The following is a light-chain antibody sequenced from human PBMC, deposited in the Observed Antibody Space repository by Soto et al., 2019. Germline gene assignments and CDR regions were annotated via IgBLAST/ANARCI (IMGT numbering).Light chain of an antibody. Sequence: EIVMTQSPATLSVSPGERATLSCRASQSVGSNLAWYQQKPGQAPRLLIYGASTRATGIPARFSGSGSGTEFTRTISSLQSEDFAIYFCRQYNNWPPDRTFGQGTKLEIK. CDR3: RQYNNWPPDRT. V-gene: IGKV3-15*01. J-gene: IGKJ1*01. CDR1: QSVGSN. CDR2: GAS.